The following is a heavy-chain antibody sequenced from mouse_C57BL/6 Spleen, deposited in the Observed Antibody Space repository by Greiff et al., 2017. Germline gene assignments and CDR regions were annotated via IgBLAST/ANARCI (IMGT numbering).Heavy chain of an antibody. CDR2: IYPGGGYT. V-gene: IGHV1-63*01. CDR3: ARGDYGSHWYFDV. CDR1: GYTFTNYW. Sequence: VQLQESGAELVRPGTSVKMSCKASGYTFTNYWIGWAKQRPGHGLEWIGDIYPGGGYTNYNEKFKGKATLTADKSSSTAYMQFSSLTSEDSAIYYCARGDYGSHWYFDVWGTGTTVTVSS. J-gene: IGHJ1*03. D-gene: IGHD1-1*01.